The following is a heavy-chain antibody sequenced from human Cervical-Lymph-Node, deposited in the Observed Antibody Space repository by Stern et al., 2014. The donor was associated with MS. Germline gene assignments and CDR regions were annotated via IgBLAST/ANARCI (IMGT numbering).Heavy chain of an antibody. CDR3: SRGELKEGLVRGMDV. CDR2: IIPIFGTA. D-gene: IGHD1-26*01. V-gene: IGHV1-69*01. J-gene: IGHJ6*02. CDR1: GGTFSSYA. Sequence: VQLVQSGAEVKKPGSSVKVSCKASGGTFSSYAISWVPQAPGKGLEWMGGIIPIFGTANYDQKFQGRGTITADESSSTAFMELSSLRSEDTAVYYCSRGELKEGLVRGMDVWGQGTTVTVSS.